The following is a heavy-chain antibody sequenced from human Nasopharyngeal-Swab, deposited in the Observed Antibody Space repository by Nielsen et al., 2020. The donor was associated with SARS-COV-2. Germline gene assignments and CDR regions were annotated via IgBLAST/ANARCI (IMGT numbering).Heavy chain of an antibody. D-gene: IGHD3-16*01. CDR2: INHSGST. CDR3: ARPAIRFLLGNWFDP. V-gene: IGHV4-34*01. J-gene: IGHJ5*02. Sequence: SETLSLTFAVYGGSFNGYYWSWIRQPPGKGLEWIGDINHSGSTNYNPSLKRRVTISVDTSKNQFSLKLSSVTAADTAVYYCARPAIRFLLGNWFDPWGQGTLVTVSS. CDR1: GGSFNGYY.